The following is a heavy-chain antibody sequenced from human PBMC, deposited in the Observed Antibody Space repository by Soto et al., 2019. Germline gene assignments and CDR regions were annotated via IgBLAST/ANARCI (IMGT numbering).Heavy chain of an antibody. D-gene: IGHD6-19*01. J-gene: IGHJ5*02. CDR3: AREAA. CDR2: IKPDGSFQ. Sequence: EVQLVESGGGSVQPGGSLRLSCAGSGFIFSSYWMSWVRQAPGKGLEWVAAIKPDGSFQSYVDSVKGRFTISRDNAKNSLYLPMNSLGAEDTAVYYCAREAAWGQGTLVTVSS. V-gene: IGHV3-7*01. CDR1: GFIFSSYW.